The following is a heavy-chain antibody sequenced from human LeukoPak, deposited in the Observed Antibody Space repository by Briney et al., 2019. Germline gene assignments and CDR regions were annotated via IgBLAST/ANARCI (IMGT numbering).Heavy chain of an antibody. CDR3: ARLCPSYDYVWGSYRWVYFDY. J-gene: IGHJ4*02. CDR1: GYSFTSYW. Sequence: GESLKISCKGSGYSFTSYWIGWVRQMPGKGLGWMGIIYPGDSDTRYSPSFQGQVTISADKSISTAYLQWSSLKASDTAMYYCARLCPSYDYVWGSYRWVYFDYWGQGTLVTVSS. CDR2: IYPGDSDT. D-gene: IGHD3-16*02. V-gene: IGHV5-51*01.